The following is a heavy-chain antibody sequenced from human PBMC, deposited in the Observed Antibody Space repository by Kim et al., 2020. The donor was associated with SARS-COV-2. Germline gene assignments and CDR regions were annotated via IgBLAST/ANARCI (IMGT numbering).Heavy chain of an antibody. D-gene: IGHD2-21*02. Sequence: NPYLNSRVTISIDTSKNQFSLKLSSVPAADTAVYYCARGPPIGGGDCYSHWGQGTLVTVSS. V-gene: IGHV4-30-2*05. CDR3: ARGPPIGGGDCYSH. J-gene: IGHJ4*02.